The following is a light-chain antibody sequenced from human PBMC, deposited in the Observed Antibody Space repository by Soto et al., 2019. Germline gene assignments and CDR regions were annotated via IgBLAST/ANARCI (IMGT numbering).Light chain of an antibody. V-gene: IGKV4-1*01. CDR1: QTILYGSNNKNY. CDR3: HQYYSPPFA. Sequence: IVMTQSPESLGVSLGERATINCKSNQTILYGSNNKNYLSWYQQKPGQPPKLLIYWASTRKYGVPERFSGSGSGTDFTLSITNLQAEDLAVYYCHQYYSPPFAFGPGTKVHL. CDR2: WAS. J-gene: IGKJ3*01.